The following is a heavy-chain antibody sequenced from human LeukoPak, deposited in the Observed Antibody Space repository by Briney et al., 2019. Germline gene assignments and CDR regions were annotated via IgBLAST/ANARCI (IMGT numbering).Heavy chain of an antibody. J-gene: IGHJ4*02. V-gene: IGHV1-2*02. CDR1: GYTFTGYY. D-gene: IGHD1-26*01. CDR2: INPNSGGT. Sequence: ASVKVSCKASGYTFTGYYMHWVRQAPGQGLEWMGWINPNSGGTNYAQTFQGRVTMTRDTSISTAYMELSRLRSDDTAVYYCATDSGSWRRVDYWGQGTLVTVSS. CDR3: ATDSGSWRRVDY.